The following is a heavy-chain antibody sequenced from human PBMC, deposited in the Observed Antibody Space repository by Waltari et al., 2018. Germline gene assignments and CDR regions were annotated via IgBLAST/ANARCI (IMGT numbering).Heavy chain of an antibody. D-gene: IGHD3-10*01. V-gene: IGHV4-4*07. CDR3: ARISALRSTLDV. CDR1: GGSIGTYY. Sequence: QVQLQESGPGLVKPSETLSLTCTLSGGSIGTYYWAWVRQSAGKGLEFIGRVYTTGSNFYNPSVRGRVTMSVDASKNQFFLSLTSVTAADTAVYYCARISALRSTLDVWGQGTTVTVSS. CDR2: VYTTGSN. J-gene: IGHJ6*02.